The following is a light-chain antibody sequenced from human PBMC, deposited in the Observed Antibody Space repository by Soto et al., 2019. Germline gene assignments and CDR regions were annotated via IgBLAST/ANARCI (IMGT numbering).Light chain of an antibody. V-gene: IGKV3-20*01. CDR2: DAS. CDR3: QQYGSSGT. Sequence: DIVLTQSPATLSLSPGERATLSCRASQSFNRKLAWYQQIPGQAPRLLIYDASNRATGIPARFSGSGSGTDFTLTISSLEPEDFAVYYCQQYGSSGTFGQGTKVDIK. CDR1: QSFNRK. J-gene: IGKJ1*01.